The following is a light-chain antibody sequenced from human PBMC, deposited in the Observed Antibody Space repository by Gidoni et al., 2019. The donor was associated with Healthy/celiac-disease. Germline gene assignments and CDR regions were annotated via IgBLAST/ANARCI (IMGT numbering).Light chain of an antibody. Sequence: DIVMTQSPLSLPVTPGEPASISCRSSQSLLHSNGYNYLDWYLQKPGQSPQLLIYLGSNRASGVPDRFSGSGSGTDFTLKISRVEAEDVGVYYCMQALQTPPTFGQXTKLEIK. V-gene: IGKV2-28*01. CDR1: QSLLHSNGYNY. CDR2: LGS. J-gene: IGKJ2*01. CDR3: MQALQTPPT.